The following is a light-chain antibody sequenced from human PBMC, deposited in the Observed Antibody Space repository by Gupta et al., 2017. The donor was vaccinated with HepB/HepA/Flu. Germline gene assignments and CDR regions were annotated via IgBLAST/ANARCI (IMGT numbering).Light chain of an antibody. V-gene: IGKV2-30*02. CDR1: HSLVHRDRNTY. CDR2: RAS. J-gene: IGKJ1*01. CDR3: RLAIHWPRT. Sequence: DVVMTQSPVSLPVTLRQPASISCRSSHSLVHRDRNTYLNWFQQRPGQSPRRLTYRASNRDSGVRHRFNGSGSGVDFRLRIRRVDTEDVGVNYCRLAIHWPRTFGQGTKVEIK.